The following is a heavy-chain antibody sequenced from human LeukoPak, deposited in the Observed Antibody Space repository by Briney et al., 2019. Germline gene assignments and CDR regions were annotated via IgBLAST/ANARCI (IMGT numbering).Heavy chain of an antibody. D-gene: IGHD1-26*01. CDR2: ISSGSGTI. Sequence: QPGGSLRLSCAASGFIFSNYHMNWVRQAPEKGLEWVSYISSGSGTISYADSVKGRFTISRDNAKNSLYLQMNSLRAEDTAVYYCARVSGSSSIDYLDYWGQGILVTVSS. J-gene: IGHJ4*02. CDR3: ARVSGSSSIDYLDY. V-gene: IGHV3-48*01. CDR1: GFIFSNYH.